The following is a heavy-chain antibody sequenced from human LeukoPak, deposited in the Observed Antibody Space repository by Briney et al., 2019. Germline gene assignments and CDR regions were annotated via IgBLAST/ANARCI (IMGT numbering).Heavy chain of an antibody. Sequence: PGGSLRLSCAASGFTFSSYEMNWVRQAPGKGLEWVSYISSSGSTIYYADSVKGRLTISRDNSKNTLYLQMNSLRAEDTAIYYCAKAPPPYCSGGSCFDAFDTWGQGTMVTVS. J-gene: IGHJ3*02. CDR1: GFTFSSYE. D-gene: IGHD2-15*01. CDR3: AKAPPPYCSGGSCFDAFDT. CDR2: ISSSGSTI. V-gene: IGHV3-48*03.